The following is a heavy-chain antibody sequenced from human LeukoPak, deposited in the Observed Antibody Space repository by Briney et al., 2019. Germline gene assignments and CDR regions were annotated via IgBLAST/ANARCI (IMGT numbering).Heavy chain of an antibody. Sequence: TSETLSLTCAVYGGSFSGYYWSWIRQPPGKGLEWIGEINHSGSTNYNPSLKSRVTISVDTSKNQFSLKLSSVTAADTAVYYCARGKVVTLRYFDYWGQGTLVTVSS. CDR1: GGSFSGYY. CDR3: ARGKVVTLRYFDY. V-gene: IGHV4-34*01. D-gene: IGHD4-23*01. CDR2: INHSGST. J-gene: IGHJ4*02.